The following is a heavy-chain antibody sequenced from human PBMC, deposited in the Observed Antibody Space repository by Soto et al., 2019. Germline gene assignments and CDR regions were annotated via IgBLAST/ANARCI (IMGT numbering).Heavy chain of an antibody. J-gene: IGHJ4*02. CDR3: ARQGGHDIWSGSIGL. CDR1: GGSVSSATYY. CDR2: VYKTGNT. V-gene: IGHV4-39*01. D-gene: IGHD3-3*01. Sequence: QLQLQLSGPGLVKPSETLSLICTVSGGSVSSATYYWAWIRQPPGKGLEYIGSVYKTGNTYYNPSLKSRVTMSIDTSNNQCSLKLTSVTAADTALYYCARQGGHDIWSGSIGLWDQGTSVTVSS.